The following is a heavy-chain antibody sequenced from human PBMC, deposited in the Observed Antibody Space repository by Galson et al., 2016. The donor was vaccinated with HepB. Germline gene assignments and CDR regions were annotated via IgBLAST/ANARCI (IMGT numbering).Heavy chain of an antibody. Sequence: TLSLTCIVSSGSISSSSCYWGWIRQPPGKGLEWIGSIFYSGTSYYNPSLKSRVTMSVDTSKNQFSLRLSSMTAADTAVYYCARYRRDYIRGVPPYYFDYWAQGTLVTVSS. V-gene: IGHV4-39*07. J-gene: IGHJ4*02. CDR3: ARYRRDYIRGVPPYYFDY. CDR2: IFYSGTS. D-gene: IGHD3-16*01. CDR1: SGSISSSSCY.